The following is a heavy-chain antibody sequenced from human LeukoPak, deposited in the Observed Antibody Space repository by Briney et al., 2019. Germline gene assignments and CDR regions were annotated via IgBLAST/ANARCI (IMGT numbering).Heavy chain of an antibody. Sequence: PSETLSLTCAVSGGSISSGGYSWSWIRQPPGKGLEWIGYIYPSGSTYYNPSLKSRVIISIDGSKNQFSLKLSSVTAADTAVYYCARGSTLDYWGQGTLVTVSS. V-gene: IGHV4-30-2*01. J-gene: IGHJ4*02. D-gene: IGHD2-15*01. CDR3: ARGSTLDY. CDR2: IYPSGST. CDR1: GGSISSGGYS.